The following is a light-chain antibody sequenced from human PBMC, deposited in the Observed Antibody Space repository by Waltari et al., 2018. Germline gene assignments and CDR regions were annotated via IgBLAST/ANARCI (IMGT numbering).Light chain of an antibody. V-gene: IGKV1-39*01. CDR1: HNIDNF. Sequence: DIQIPQSPSSLSASSVDRVTITCRAIHNIDNFLNWYRQKPGKAPTLLIYVASTLQIGVSSSFSGSGAVTDVNITISSLQPEDFATYYCKKRLKTFGPGTRLEI. J-gene: IGKJ2*01. CDR2: VAS. CDR3: KKRLKT.